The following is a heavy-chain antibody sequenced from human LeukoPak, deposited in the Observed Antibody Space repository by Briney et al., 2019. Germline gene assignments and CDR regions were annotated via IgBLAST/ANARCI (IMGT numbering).Heavy chain of an antibody. CDR2: ISSSSSYI. CDR3: AGGRYCSSTSCQYYGMDV. Sequence: GGSLRLSCAASGFTFSSYSMNWVRQAPGKGLEWVSSISSSSSYIYYADSVKGRFTISRDNAKNSLYLQMNSLRAEDTAVYYCAGGRYCSSTSCQYYGMDVWGQGTTVTVSS. CDR1: GFTFSSYS. D-gene: IGHD2-2*01. V-gene: IGHV3-21*01. J-gene: IGHJ6*02.